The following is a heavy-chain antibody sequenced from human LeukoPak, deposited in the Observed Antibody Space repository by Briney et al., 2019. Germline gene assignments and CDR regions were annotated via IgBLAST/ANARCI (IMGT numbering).Heavy chain of an antibody. J-gene: IGHJ4*02. V-gene: IGHV3-74*01. Sequence: PGGSLRLSCAASGFTFSSYWMHWVRQAPGKGLVWVSRINSDGSSTSYADSVKGRFTISRDNAKNTLYLQMNSLRAEDTAVYYWARRGSAAAGDYWGQGTLVTVSS. CDR3: ARRGSAAAGDY. CDR2: INSDGSST. CDR1: GFTFSSYW. D-gene: IGHD6-13*01.